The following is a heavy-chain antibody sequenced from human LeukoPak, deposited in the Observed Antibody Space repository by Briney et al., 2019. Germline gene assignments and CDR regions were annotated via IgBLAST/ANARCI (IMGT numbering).Heavy chain of an antibody. V-gene: IGHV4-34*01. D-gene: IGHD1-26*01. CDR1: GGSFSGYY. Sequence: SETLSLTCAVYGGSFSGYYWSWIRQPPGKGLEWIGEINHSGSTNYNPSLKSRVTISVDTSKNQFSLKLSSVTAADTAVYYCARTIVGATLFDYWGQGTLVTVSS. CDR2: INHSGST. J-gene: IGHJ4*02. CDR3: ARTIVGATLFDY.